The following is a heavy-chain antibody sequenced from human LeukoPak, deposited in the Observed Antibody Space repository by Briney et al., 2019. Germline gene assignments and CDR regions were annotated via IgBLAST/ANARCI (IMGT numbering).Heavy chain of an antibody. V-gene: IGHV1-18*01. CDR1: GYTFTNYG. D-gene: IGHD1-26*01. J-gene: IGHJ4*02. Sequence: ASVTVSYTASGYTFTNYGISWVRQAPGQGLEWMGWISAYNGNTNYAQKLQGRVTMTTDTSTSTAYMELRSLRSDDTAVYYCARRIVGAPDYWGQGTLVTVSS. CDR3: ARRIVGAPDY. CDR2: ISAYNGNT.